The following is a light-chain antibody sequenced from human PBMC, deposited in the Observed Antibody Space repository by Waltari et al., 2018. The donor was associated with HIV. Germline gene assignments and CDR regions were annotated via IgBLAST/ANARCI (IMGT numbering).Light chain of an antibody. CDR2: NDN. CDR3: QSYDSNLSGSI. CDR1: DSNIGTHV. V-gene: IGLV1-40*01. Sequence: QSVLTQPPSVSGAPGQRVTPSCTGSDSNIGTHVFPWYQQRPGTAPPLLIYNDNSRPSGVPDRFSASKSGTSASLAISGLQAEDEADYYCQSYDSNLSGSIFGGGTKLTV. J-gene: IGLJ2*01.